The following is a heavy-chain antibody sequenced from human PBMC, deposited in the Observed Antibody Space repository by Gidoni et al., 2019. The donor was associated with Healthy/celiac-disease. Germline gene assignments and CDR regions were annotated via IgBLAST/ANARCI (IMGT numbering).Heavy chain of an antibody. Sequence: QVQLQESGPGLVKPSETLSLTCTVSGGSISSYYWSWIRQPPGKGLEWIGYIYYSGSTNYNPSLKSRVTISVDTSKNQFSLKLSSVTAADTAVYYCARQGRGGSSWVDYYYGMDVWGQGTTVTVSS. CDR2: IYYSGST. D-gene: IGHD6-13*01. J-gene: IGHJ6*02. CDR1: GGSISSYY. V-gene: IGHV4-59*08. CDR3: ARQGRGGSSWVDYYYGMDV.